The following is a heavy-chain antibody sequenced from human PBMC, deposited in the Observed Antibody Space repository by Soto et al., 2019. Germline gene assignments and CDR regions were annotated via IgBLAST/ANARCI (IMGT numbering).Heavy chain of an antibody. CDR2: ISPHNDRT. Sequence: QVQLVQSGADVKKPGASVKVSCKASGYNFTSYGISWVRQAPGQGIEWMGWISPHNDRTKYARRFQDRVTRTTETPTSTVYMELGSLRSDATAVYYCARDLYYSSGRYFDHDAFDIWGQGTVVTVSS. J-gene: IGHJ3*02. CDR3: ARDLYYSSGRYFDHDAFDI. V-gene: IGHV1-18*01. CDR1: GYNFTSYG. D-gene: IGHD6-19*01.